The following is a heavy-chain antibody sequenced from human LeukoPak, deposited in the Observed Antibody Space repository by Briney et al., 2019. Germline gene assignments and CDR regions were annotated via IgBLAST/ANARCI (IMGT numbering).Heavy chain of an antibody. D-gene: IGHD3-22*01. V-gene: IGHV1-24*01. J-gene: IGHJ4*02. Sequence: ASVKVSCKVSGYTLTELSMHWVRQAPGKGLEWMGGFDPEDGETIYAQKFQGRVTMTEDASTDTAYMELSSLRSEGTAVYYCATDPPSSGYYTGFDYWGQGTLVTVSS. CDR2: FDPEDGET. CDR3: ATDPPSSGYYTGFDY. CDR1: GYTLTELS.